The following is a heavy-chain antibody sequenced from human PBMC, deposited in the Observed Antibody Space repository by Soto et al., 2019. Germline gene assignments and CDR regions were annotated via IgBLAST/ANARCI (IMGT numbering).Heavy chain of an antibody. V-gene: IGHV4-59*01. CDR2: IYYSGST. D-gene: IGHD2-15*01. J-gene: IGHJ5*02. CDR1: GGSISSYY. Sequence: SETLSLTCTVSGGSISSYYWSWIRQPPGKGLEWIGYIYYSGSTNYNPSLKSRVTISVDTSKNQFSLKLSSVTAADTAVYYCARGYCSGGSCDNWFDPWGQGTLVTV. CDR3: ARGYCSGGSCDNWFDP.